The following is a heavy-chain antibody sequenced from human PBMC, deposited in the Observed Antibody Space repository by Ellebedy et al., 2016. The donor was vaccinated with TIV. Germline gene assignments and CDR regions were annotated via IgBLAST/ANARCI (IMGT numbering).Heavy chain of an antibody. Sequence: SETLSLXXTVSGGSISSSSYYWGWIRQPPGKGLEWIGSIYYSGSTYYNPSLKSRVTISVDTSKNQFSLKLSSVTAADTAVYYCARGDIVVVPAAKYSLYNWFDPWGQGTLVTVSS. CDR2: IYYSGST. CDR1: GGSISSSSYY. V-gene: IGHV4-39*07. J-gene: IGHJ5*02. CDR3: ARGDIVVVPAAKYSLYNWFDP. D-gene: IGHD2-2*01.